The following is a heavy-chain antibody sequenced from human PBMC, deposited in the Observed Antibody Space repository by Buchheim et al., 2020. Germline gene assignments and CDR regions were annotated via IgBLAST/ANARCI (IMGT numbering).Heavy chain of an antibody. CDR3: ARAPDCGGGSCYSKYYYGMDV. Sequence: EVQLVESGGGLVQPGVSLRLSCAASGFTFSDYWMHWVRQTPGDGLVWVSRINRDGSTTTYADSVKGRFTISSANAKNTLYLQMNSLRAEDTALYYCARAPDCGGGSCYSKYYYGMDVWGQGTT. CDR1: GFTFSDYW. V-gene: IGHV3-74*01. CDR2: INRDGSTT. J-gene: IGHJ6*02. D-gene: IGHD2-15*01.